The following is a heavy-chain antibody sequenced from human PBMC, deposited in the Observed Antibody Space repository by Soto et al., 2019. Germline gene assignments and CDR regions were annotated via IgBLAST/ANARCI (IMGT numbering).Heavy chain of an antibody. CDR2: IYPGDSDA. CDR3: ARRGYCSGGSCFSASFDT. Sequence: GESLKISCKGSGYSFTTYWIGWVRQMPGKGLEWMGIIYPGDSDARYSPSFQGQVTISADKSISTAYLQWSSLKASDTAMYYCARRGYCSGGSCFSASFDTWGQGTMVTVSS. J-gene: IGHJ3*02. CDR1: GYSFTTYW. V-gene: IGHV5-51*01. D-gene: IGHD2-15*01.